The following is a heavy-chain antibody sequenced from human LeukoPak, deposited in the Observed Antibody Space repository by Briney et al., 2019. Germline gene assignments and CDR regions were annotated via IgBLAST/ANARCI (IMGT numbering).Heavy chain of an antibody. CDR2: IWYDGSNK. Sequence: PGGSLRLSCAVSGFTFSSYEMNWVRRAPGKGLEWVAVIWYDGSNKYYADSVKGRFTISRDNSKNTLYLQMNSLRAEDTAVYYCARDMHYYYGMDVWGQGTTVTVSS. CDR1: GFTFSSYE. CDR3: ARDMHYYYGMDV. D-gene: IGHD2-2*01. V-gene: IGHV3-33*08. J-gene: IGHJ6*02.